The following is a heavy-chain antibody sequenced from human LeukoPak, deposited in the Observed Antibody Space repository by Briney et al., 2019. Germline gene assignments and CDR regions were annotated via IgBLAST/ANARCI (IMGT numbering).Heavy chain of an antibody. J-gene: IGHJ4*02. Sequence: GGSLRLSCAASGFIFTDYCINCVRQAPGRGLEWVSYISSPSTHIYYADSVKGRFTISRDNAKNSLYLQMNSLRDEDTAVYYCARESYWGSNAKGVDYWGQGTLVTVSS. CDR3: ARESYWGSNAKGVDY. CDR2: ISSPSTHI. D-gene: IGHD7-27*01. CDR1: GFIFTDYC. V-gene: IGHV3-48*02.